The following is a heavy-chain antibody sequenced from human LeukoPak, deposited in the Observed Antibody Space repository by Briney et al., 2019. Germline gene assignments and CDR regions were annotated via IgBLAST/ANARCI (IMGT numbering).Heavy chain of an antibody. CDR2: IYTSGST. CDR1: GGSISSGSYY. CDR3: ARRRYSGTFDAFDI. V-gene: IGHV4-61*02. Sequence: PSETLSLTCTVSGGSISSGSYYWSWIRQPAGKGLEWIGRIYTSGSTNYNPSLKSRVTISVDTSKNQFSLKLSSVTAADTVVYYCARRRYSGTFDAFDIWGQGTMVTVSS. D-gene: IGHD1-26*01. J-gene: IGHJ3*02.